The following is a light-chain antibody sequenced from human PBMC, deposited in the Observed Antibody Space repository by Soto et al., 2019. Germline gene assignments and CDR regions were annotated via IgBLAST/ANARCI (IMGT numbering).Light chain of an antibody. J-gene: IGKJ2*03. CDR1: QSVSSNY. Sequence: EIVLTQSPGTLSLSLGERATLSCRASQSVSSNYLAWYQQKPGQAPRLLIYATSSRATGIPDRFSGSGSGTDFTRTISRLEPEDFAVYYCQQYGNSPRYSFGQGIKLEIK. CDR2: ATS. CDR3: QQYGNSPRYS. V-gene: IGKV3-20*01.